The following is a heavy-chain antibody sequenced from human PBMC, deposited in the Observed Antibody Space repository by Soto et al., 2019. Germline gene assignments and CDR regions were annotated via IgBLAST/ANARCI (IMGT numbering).Heavy chain of an antibody. CDR2: INTYNGNT. CDR3: ARGVGSGTYYNQYNWFDP. J-gene: IGHJ5*02. V-gene: IGHV1-18*01. D-gene: IGHD3-10*01. CDR1: GYTFTNYG. Sequence: ASVKVSCKASGYTFTNYGISWVRQAPGQRLEWMGWINTYNGNTNHAQKLQGRVTMTTDTSTSTAYMELRSLRSDDTAVYYFARGVGSGTYYNQYNWFDPWGQGTLVTVSS.